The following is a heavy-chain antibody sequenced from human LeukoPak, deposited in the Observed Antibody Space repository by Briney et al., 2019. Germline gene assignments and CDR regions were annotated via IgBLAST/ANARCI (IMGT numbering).Heavy chain of an antibody. CDR2: IYTSGST. CDR1: GGSISTYY. D-gene: IGHD3-22*01. J-gene: IGHJ4*02. V-gene: IGHV4-4*07. Sequence: SETLSLTCTVSGGSISTYYWSWIRQPAGKGLEWIGRIYTSGSTNYNPSLKSRVTMSVDTSKNQFSLKLSSVTAADTAVYYCARGPYYYDSSGYYPDYWGQGTLVTVSS. CDR3: ARGPYYYDSSGYYPDY.